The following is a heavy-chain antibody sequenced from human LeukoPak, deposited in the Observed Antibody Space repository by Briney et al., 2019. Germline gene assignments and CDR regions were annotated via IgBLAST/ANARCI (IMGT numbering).Heavy chain of an antibody. V-gene: IGHV3-74*01. CDR2: INNEGSST. D-gene: IGHD3-22*01. Sequence: GGSLRLSGAASGFTFSSYWMHWVRQAPGKRLVWVSRINNEGSSTSYADSVKGRFTISRDNAKNTLYLQMNSLRAEDTAVYYCARGGDSSRSSKALFDYWGQGNRVTVSS. J-gene: IGHJ4*02. CDR1: GFTFSSYW. CDR3: ARGGDSSRSSKALFDY.